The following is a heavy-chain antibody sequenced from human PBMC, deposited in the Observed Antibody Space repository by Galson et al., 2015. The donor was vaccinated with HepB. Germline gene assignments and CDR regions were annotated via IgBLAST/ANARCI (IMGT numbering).Heavy chain of an antibody. D-gene: IGHD3-22*01. J-gene: IGHJ3*02. CDR1: GYSFTSYW. CDR2: IYPGDSDT. CDR3: ARLYYYDSSGYYEIGAFDI. V-gene: IGHV5-51*01. Sequence: QSGAEVKKPGESLKISRKGSGYSFTSYWIGWVRQMPGKGLEWMGIIYPGDSDTRYSPSFQGQVTISADKSISTAYLQWSSLKASDTAMYYCARLYYYDSSGYYEIGAFDIWGQGTMVTVSS.